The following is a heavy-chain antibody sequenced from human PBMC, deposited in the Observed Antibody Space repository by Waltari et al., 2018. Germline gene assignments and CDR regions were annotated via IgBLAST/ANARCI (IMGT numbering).Heavy chain of an antibody. Sequence: QVQLQQWGAGLLKPSETLSLTCAVYGGSFSGYYWSWIRQPPGKGLEWIGEINHSGSTNYNPSRKSRVTISVDTSKNQFSLKLSSVAAADTAVYYCAREVLWFGELLRMNWFDPWGQGTLVTVSS. CDR1: GGSFSGYY. CDR2: INHSGST. CDR3: AREVLWFGELLRMNWFDP. D-gene: IGHD3-10*01. V-gene: IGHV4-34*01. J-gene: IGHJ5*02.